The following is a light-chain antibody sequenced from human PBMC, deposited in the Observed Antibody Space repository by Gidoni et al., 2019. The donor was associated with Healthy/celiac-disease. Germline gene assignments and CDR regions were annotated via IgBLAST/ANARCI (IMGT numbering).Light chain of an antibody. Sequence: SSELTQDPAVSVALGQTVRITCQGDSLRSYYASWYQQKTGQAPVLVIYGKNNRPSGIPDRFSGPSSGNTASLTITGARAEDEADYYCNSRDSSGNHLGVFGGGTKLTVL. V-gene: IGLV3-19*01. CDR1: SLRSYY. CDR3: NSRDSSGNHLGV. CDR2: GKN. J-gene: IGLJ2*01.